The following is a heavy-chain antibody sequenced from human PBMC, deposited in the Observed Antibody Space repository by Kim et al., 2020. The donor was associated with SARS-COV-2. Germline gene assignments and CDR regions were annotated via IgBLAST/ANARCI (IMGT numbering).Heavy chain of an antibody. V-gene: IGHV4-59*01. Sequence: PTLKSRVPISVDTSKTQFSLKLSSVTAAVTAVYYCERDGTTGTHDALDIWGQGTMVTVSS. J-gene: IGHJ3*02. D-gene: IGHD2-8*02. CDR3: ERDGTTGTHDALDI.